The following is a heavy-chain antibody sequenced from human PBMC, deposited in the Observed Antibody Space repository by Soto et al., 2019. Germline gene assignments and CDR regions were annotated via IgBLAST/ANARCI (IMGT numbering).Heavy chain of an antibody. J-gene: IGHJ6*02. D-gene: IGHD6-19*01. Sequence: SQTLSLTCAISGDSVSSNSAAWNWIRQSPSRGLEWLGRTYYRSKWYNDYAVSVKSRITINPDTSKNQFSLQLNSVTPEDTAVYYCVRASYSSGWLRGYCYYYGMDVWGQGTTVTAP. CDR2: TYYRSKWYN. CDR3: VRASYSSGWLRGYCYYYGMDV. V-gene: IGHV6-1*01. CDR1: GDSVSSNSAA.